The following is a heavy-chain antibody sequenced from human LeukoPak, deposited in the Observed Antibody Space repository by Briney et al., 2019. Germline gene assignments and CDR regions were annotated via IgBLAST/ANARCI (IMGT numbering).Heavy chain of an antibody. CDR2: IHYSGST. CDR3: ARGFRDYYDSSGSLREWYFDL. Sequence: SETLSLTCTVSGVSISSYYWSWIRQPPGKGLEWIGYIHYSGSTNYNPSLKSRVTIPIETSKNQFFLKLTSVTAADTAVYYCARGFRDYYDSSGSLREWYFDLWGRGTLVTVSS. V-gene: IGHV4-59*01. D-gene: IGHD3-22*01. CDR1: GVSISSYY. J-gene: IGHJ2*01.